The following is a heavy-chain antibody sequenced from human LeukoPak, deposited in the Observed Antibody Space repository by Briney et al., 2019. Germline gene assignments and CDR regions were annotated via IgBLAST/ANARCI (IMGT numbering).Heavy chain of an antibody. CDR3: ARELGYCSSTSCYGGWFDP. J-gene: IGHJ5*02. CDR2: IYSSGST. V-gene: IGHV4-59*01. Sequence: PSETLSLTCTVSGGSISSYYWNWIRQPPGKGLEWIGYIYSSGSTNYNPSLKSRVTISVDTSKNQFSLKLSSVTAADTAVYYCARELGYCSSTSCYGGWFDPWGQGTLVTVSS. CDR1: GGSISSYY. D-gene: IGHD2-2*03.